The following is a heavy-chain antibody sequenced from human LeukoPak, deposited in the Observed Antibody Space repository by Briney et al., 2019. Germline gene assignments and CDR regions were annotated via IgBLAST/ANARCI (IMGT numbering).Heavy chain of an antibody. CDR3: ARGFCTDGVCYLFDC. Sequence: GGSLRLSCAASGFTSDDYGMSWVRQAPGKGLEWVSGINWNGGSTGYADSVKGRFTISRDNAKNSLYLQMNSLRVEDTALYYCARGFCTDGVCYLFDCWGQGTLVTVSS. CDR2: INWNGGST. J-gene: IGHJ4*02. V-gene: IGHV3-20*04. D-gene: IGHD2-8*01. CDR1: GFTSDDYG.